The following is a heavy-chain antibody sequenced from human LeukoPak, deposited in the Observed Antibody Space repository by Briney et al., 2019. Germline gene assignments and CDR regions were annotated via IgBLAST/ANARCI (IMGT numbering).Heavy chain of an antibody. D-gene: IGHD1-26*01. CDR1: GVSFSGYY. J-gene: IGHJ4*02. V-gene: IGHV4-59*08. CDR2: IYYSGST. CDR3: ARAVVGATHGYFDY. Sequence: SETLSLTCAVYGVSFSGYYWSWIRQPPGKGLEWIGYIYYSGSTNYNPSLKSRVTISVDTSKNQFSLKLSSVTAADTAVYYCARAVVGATHGYFDYWGQGTLVTVSS.